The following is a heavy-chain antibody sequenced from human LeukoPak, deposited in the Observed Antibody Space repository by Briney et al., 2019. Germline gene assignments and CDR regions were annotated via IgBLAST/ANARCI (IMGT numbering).Heavy chain of an antibody. V-gene: IGHV3-23*01. D-gene: IGHD1-26*01. CDR1: GFIFSSCA. CDR2: IIDSGNSI. J-gene: IGHJ4*02. Sequence: GGSLRHSCAASGFIFSSCAMSWVRQAPGKGLEWVSTIIDSGNSIYYADSAEGRFTISRDNSKNTLYLQMNSLRAGDTAVYYCAKDPIFSGSYGVFDYWGLGTLVTVSS. CDR3: AKDPIFSGSYGVFDY.